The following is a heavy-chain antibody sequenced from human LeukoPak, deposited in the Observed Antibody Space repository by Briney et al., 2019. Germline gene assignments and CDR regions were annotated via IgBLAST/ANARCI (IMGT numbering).Heavy chain of an antibody. CDR2: ISHSGST. V-gene: IGHV4-34*01. D-gene: IGHD6-13*01. CDR3: ARVASYRSLDY. J-gene: IGHJ4*02. Sequence: SETLSLTCAVYGGSFSGYYWSWIRQPPGKGLEWIGEISHSGSTNYNPSLKSRVTISVDTSKNQFSLKLSSVTAADTAVYYCARVASYRSLDYWGQGTLVTVSS. CDR1: GGSFSGYY.